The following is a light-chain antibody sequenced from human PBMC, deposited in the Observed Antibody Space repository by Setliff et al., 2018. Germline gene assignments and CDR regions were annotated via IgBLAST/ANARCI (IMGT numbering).Light chain of an antibody. CDR1: SSDVGGSNY. J-gene: IGLJ1*01. CDR3: SSYTSTSTYV. CDR2: DVS. V-gene: IGLV2-14*01. Sequence: QSALAQPASVSGSPGQSITISCTGTSSDVGGSNYVSWYQQHPGKAPKLMIYDVSKWPSGASNRFSGSKSGNTASLTISGLQAEDEADYYCSSYTSTSTYVFGTGTKVTVL.